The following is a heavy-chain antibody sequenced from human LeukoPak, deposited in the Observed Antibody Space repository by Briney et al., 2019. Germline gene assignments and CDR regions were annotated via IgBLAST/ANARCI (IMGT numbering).Heavy chain of an antibody. CDR2: ISGSGGST. V-gene: IGHV3-23*01. CDR1: GFTFSSYA. Sequence: PGGSLRLSCAASGFTFSSYAMSWVRQAPGKGLEWVSDISGSGGSTYYADSVKGRFTISRDNSKNTLYLQMNSLRAEDTAVYYCAKETLFGGVIVTNFDYWGQGTLVTVSS. D-gene: IGHD3-16*02. J-gene: IGHJ4*02. CDR3: AKETLFGGVIVTNFDY.